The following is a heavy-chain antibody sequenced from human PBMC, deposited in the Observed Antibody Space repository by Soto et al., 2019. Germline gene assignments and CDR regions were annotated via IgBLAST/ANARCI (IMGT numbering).Heavy chain of an antibody. V-gene: IGHV4-61*01. CDR2: IYYSGST. J-gene: IGHJ5*02. D-gene: IGHD2-2*01. CDR1: GGSVSSGSYC. CDR3: ARADCSSTSCREAWFDP. Sequence: SETLSLTCTVSGGSVSSGSYCWSGIRQPPGKGLEWIGYIYYSGSTNYNPSLKSRVTISVDTSKNQFSLKLSSVTAADTAVYYCARADCSSTSCREAWFDPWGQGTLVTVSS.